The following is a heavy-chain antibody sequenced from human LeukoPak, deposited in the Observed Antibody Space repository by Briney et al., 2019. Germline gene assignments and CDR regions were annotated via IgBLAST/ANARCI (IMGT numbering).Heavy chain of an antibody. J-gene: IGHJ5*02. D-gene: IGHD6-19*01. CDR3: ARGSSANWFDP. V-gene: IGHV3-7*01. CDR2: IKEDGSQI. Sequence: GGSLRLSCEASGFPSRTYWMSWVRQAPGKRPEWVANIKEDGSQIEYLDSVRGRFTIYRDNAKNSLYLQMKTLRVEDTAVYYCARGSSANWFDPWGQGTLVSVSS. CDR1: GFPSRTYW.